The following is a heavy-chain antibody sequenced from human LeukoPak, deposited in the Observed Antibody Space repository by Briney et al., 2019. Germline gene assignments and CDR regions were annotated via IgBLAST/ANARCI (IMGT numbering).Heavy chain of an antibody. CDR1: GFTFSSYW. D-gene: IGHD1-26*01. V-gene: IGHV3-7*03. CDR3: ARVGGLDV. Sequence: GSLRLSCAASGFTFSSYWMNWARQAPGKGLEWVASINHNGNVNYYVDSVKGRFTISRDNAKNSLYLQMSNLRAEDTAVYFCARVGGLDVWGQGATVTVSS. CDR2: INHNGNVN. J-gene: IGHJ6*02.